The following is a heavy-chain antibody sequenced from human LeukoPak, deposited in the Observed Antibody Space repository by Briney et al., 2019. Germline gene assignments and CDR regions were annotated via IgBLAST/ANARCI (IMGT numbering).Heavy chain of an antibody. D-gene: IGHD3-22*01. CDR1: GYTFTSYG. CDR3: ARGPLLPYYDSSGYPGSFNY. J-gene: IGHJ4*02. Sequence: ASVKVSCKASGYTFTSYGISWVRQAPGQGLEWMGWINPNSGGTNYAQKFQDRVTMTRDMSISTAYMELNRLRSDDTAVYYCARGPLLPYYDSSGYPGSFNYWGQGSLVTVSS. CDR2: INPNSGGT. V-gene: IGHV1-2*02.